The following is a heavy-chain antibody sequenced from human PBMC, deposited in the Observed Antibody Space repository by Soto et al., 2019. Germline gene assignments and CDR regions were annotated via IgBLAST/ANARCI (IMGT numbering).Heavy chain of an antibody. CDR1: GGSISSGGYS. D-gene: IGHD2-2*01. J-gene: IGHJ4*02. V-gene: IGHV4-30-2*01. CDR2: MYHSGST. Sequence: QMQLQESGSGLVKPSQTLSLTCAVSGGSISSGGYSWSWIRQPPGKGLEWIGYMYHSGSTYYNPSLRSRVTTSIDRSKNQFSLKLTSVTAAYTAVYYCARVPDYWGQGIMVTVSS. CDR3: ARVPDY.